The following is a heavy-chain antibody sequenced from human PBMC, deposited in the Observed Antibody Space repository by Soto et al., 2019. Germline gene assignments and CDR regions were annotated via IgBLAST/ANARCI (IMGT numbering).Heavy chain of an antibody. CDR3: AREGSYSAYNFAHGIPLWSFDF. Sequence: QVRLQESGPGLLKPSETLSLTCTVSGGSITTFYWSWVRQPAGKGLEWIGRIFSSGSTSFNPSLESRVAMSVDTSKTHFSLNLSSVTAADMAVYYCAREGSYSAYNFAHGIPLWSFDFWGQGALVTVSS. CDR2: IFSSGST. J-gene: IGHJ4*02. CDR1: GGSITTFY. V-gene: IGHV4-4*07. D-gene: IGHD5-12*01.